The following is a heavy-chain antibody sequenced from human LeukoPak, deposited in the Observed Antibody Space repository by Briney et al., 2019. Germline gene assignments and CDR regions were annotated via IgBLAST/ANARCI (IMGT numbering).Heavy chain of an antibody. V-gene: IGHV4-59*08. CDR1: GGSISSYF. CDR2: MHHSGSA. J-gene: IGHJ4*02. D-gene: IGHD5-24*01. Sequence: SETLSLTCTVSGGSISSYFWSWVRQSPGKGLEWIGFMHHSGSANSNPSLKSRVTISMDTSKNQFSLKLNSVTAADTAVYYCARHRSKWLQSSFDYWGQGTLVTVSS. CDR3: ARHRSKWLQSSFDY.